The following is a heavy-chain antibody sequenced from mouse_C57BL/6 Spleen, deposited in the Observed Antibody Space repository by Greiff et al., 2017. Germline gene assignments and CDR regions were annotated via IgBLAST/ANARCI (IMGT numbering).Heavy chain of an antibody. J-gene: IGHJ3*01. D-gene: IGHD1-1*01. V-gene: IGHV5-12*01. CDR3: ARHEDGSSSPFAY. CDR1: GFTFSDYY. CDR2: ISNGGGST. Sequence: EVKVVESGGGLVQPGGSLKLSCAASGFTFSDYYMYWVRQTPEKRLEWVAYISNGGGSTYYPDTVKGRFTISRDNAKNTLYLQMSRLKSEDTAMYYCARHEDGSSSPFAYWGQGTLVTVSA.